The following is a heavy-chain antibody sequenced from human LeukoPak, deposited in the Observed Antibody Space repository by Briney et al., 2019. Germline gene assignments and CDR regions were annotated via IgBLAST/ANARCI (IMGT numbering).Heavy chain of an antibody. J-gene: IGHJ6*04. Sequence: PGGSLRLSCAASGFTFSSYAMHWVRQAPGKGLEWVAVISCDGSNKYYADSVKGRFTISRDNSKNTLYLQMNSLRAEDTAVYYCARDYSSGYYYVGPYYYYGMDVWGKGTTVTVSS. V-gene: IGHV3-30-3*01. CDR1: GFTFSSYA. CDR2: ISCDGSNK. CDR3: ARDYSSGYYYVGPYYYYGMDV. D-gene: IGHD3-22*01.